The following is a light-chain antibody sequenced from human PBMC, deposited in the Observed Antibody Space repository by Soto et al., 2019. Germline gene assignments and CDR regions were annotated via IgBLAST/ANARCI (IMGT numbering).Light chain of an antibody. CDR3: QHYYSWPQLT. CDR1: QNINDN. CDR2: GGS. J-gene: IGKJ4*01. V-gene: IGKV3-15*01. Sequence: DIVVTQSPATLSVSPGERATLSCRASQNINDNLAWYQQKPGQAPMLLIFGGSTRATGIADRFSGTRSETEFSRTINSLQSEDFAVYYCQHYYSWPQLTFGGGTKVEI.